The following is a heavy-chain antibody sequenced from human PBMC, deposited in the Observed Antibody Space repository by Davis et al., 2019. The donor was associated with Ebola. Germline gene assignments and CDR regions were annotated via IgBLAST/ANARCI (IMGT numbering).Heavy chain of an antibody. CDR1: GYSFNDYP. V-gene: IGHV1-3*01. D-gene: IGHD6-19*01. Sequence: ASVKVSCKASGYSFNDYPMHWVRQAPGQRLEWMGWINAGNGNTKYSQKFQGRVTITRDTSASTAYMELSSLRSEDTAVYYCARDRVYSSGFDYWGQGTLVTVSS. CDR3: ARDRVYSSGFDY. J-gene: IGHJ4*02. CDR2: INAGNGNT.